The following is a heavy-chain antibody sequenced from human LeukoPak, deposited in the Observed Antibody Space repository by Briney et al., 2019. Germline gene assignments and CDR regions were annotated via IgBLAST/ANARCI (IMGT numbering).Heavy chain of an antibody. CDR3: ATYCGGDYYYDY. J-gene: IGHJ4*02. CDR2: ISSSGSTI. D-gene: IGHD2-21*02. CDR1: GFTFSSYE. V-gene: IGHV3-48*03. Sequence: SGGSLRLSCAASGFTFSSYEMNWVRQAPGKGLEWVSYISSSGSTIYYGDSVKGRFTISRDNAKNSLYLQMNSLRAEDTAVYYCATYCGGDYYYDYWGQGTLVTVSS.